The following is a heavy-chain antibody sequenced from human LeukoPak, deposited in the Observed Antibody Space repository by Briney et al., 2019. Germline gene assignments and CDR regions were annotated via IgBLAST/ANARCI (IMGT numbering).Heavy chain of an antibody. V-gene: IGHV3-74*01. D-gene: IGHD4-23*01. Sequence: GGSLRLSCAASGFTFSSYWMHWVRQAPGKGLVWVSRINSDGSSISYADSVKGRFIISRDNAKNTLYLQMNSLRAEDTAVYYCARAADYGGNLFDYWGQGTLVTVSS. CDR2: INSDGSSI. J-gene: IGHJ4*02. CDR1: GFTFSSYW. CDR3: ARAADYGGNLFDY.